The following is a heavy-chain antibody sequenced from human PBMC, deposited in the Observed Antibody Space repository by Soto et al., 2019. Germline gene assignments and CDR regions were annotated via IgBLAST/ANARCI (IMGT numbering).Heavy chain of an antibody. CDR2: VNAYNGNT. CDR1: GYTFTSYG. J-gene: IGHJ5*02. V-gene: IGHV1-18*01. CDR3: ARVLPPFDP. Sequence: QVQLVQSGAEVKKPGASVKVSCKASGYTFTSYGISWVRQAPGQGLEWMGWVNAYNGNTNYAPKLQGRLTMTTDTSTGTAYMELRSLRPDDTAVYYCARVLPPFDPWGQGTLVTVSS.